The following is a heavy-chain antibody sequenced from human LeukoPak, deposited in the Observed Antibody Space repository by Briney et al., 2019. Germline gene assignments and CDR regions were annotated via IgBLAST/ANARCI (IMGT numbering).Heavy chain of an antibody. V-gene: IGHV4-61*02. J-gene: IGHJ3*02. CDR3: ARDERPYYGSSGTLGAFDI. D-gene: IGHD3-22*01. CDR1: GGSISSGSYY. CDR2: IYISGST. Sequence: SQTLSLTCTVSGGSISSGSYYWSWIRQPAGKGLEWIGRIYISGSTDYNPSLKSRVTISVDTSKNQFSLKLSSVTAADTAVYYCARDERPYYGSSGTLGAFDIWGQGTMVTVSS.